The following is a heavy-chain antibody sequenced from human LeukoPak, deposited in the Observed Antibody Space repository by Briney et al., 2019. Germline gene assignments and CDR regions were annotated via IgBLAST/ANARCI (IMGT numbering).Heavy chain of an antibody. V-gene: IGHV4-59*08. CDR3: ARVAAPGTGYYYYYYGMDV. D-gene: IGHD6-13*01. CDR2: IYYSGST. J-gene: IGHJ6*02. CDR1: GGSLSSYY. Sequence: SETLSLTCTVSGGSLSSYYWSWIRQPPGKGLERIGYIYYSGSTNYNPSLKSRVTISVDTSKNQFSLKLSSVTAADTAVYYCARVAAPGTGYYYYYYGMDVWGQGTTVTVSS.